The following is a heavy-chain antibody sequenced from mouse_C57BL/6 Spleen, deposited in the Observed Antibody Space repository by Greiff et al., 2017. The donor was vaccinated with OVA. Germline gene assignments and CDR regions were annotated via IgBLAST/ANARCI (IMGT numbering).Heavy chain of an antibody. J-gene: IGHJ2*01. Sequence: VKVVESGPELVKPGASVKISCKASGYAFSRSWMNWVKQRPGKGLEWIGRIYPGDGDTNYNGKFKGKATLTADKSSSTAYMQLSSLTSEDSAVYVCARDLYYGSSHYFDYWGQGTTLTVSS. CDR3: ARDLYYGSSHYFDY. D-gene: IGHD1-1*01. V-gene: IGHV1-82*01. CDR2: IYPGDGDT. CDR1: GYAFSRSW.